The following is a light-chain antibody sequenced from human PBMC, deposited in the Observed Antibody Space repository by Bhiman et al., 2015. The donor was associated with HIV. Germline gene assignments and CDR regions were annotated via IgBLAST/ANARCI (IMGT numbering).Light chain of an antibody. Sequence: QSALTQPASVSGSPGQSITISCTGTSSDVGGYKYVSWYQQHPGKAPKLIIFDDTKRPSGVSNRFSGSKSGNTASLTISGLQAEDEADYYCCSYAGTSYVFGTGTKVTVL. CDR2: DDT. V-gene: IGLV2-14*03. CDR3: CSYAGTSYV. CDR1: SSDVGGYKY. J-gene: IGLJ1*01.